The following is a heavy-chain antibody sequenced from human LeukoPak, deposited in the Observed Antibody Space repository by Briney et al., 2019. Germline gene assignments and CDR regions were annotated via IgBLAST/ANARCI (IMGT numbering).Heavy chain of an antibody. Sequence: GGSLRLSCAASGFSLSYYWMHWVRQGSGKGPVWVSRIIGDGTRTDYADSIKDRFTISRDNAKSTLYLQMNSLTVEDAAVYYSLGVDDTNGHNWFDPWGQGTLVTVSS. CDR2: IIGDGTRT. CDR1: GFSLSYYW. V-gene: IGHV3-74*01. CDR3: LGVDDTNGHNWFDP. D-gene: IGHD2-8*01. J-gene: IGHJ5*02.